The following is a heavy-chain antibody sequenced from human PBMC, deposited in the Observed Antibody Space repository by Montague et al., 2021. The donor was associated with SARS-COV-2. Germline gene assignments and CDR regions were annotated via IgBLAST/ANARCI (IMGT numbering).Heavy chain of an antibody. D-gene: IGHD4-11*01. CDR1: GDSVASNNYY. V-gene: IGHV4-39*01. Sequence: SETLSLTCNVSGDSVASNNYYWGWLRQPPGRGLEWIASVFHTGKAFYNPSLKGRSPISVDTATNQVSLKLTSVSGADTALYFCARNLPPATIFTVVTHFDFWGHGTRVAVS. CDR2: VFHTGKA. CDR3: ARNLPPATIFTVVTHFDF. J-gene: IGHJ4*01.